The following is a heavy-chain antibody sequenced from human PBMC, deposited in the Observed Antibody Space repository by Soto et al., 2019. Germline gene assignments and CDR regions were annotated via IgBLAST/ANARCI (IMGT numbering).Heavy chain of an antibody. CDR3: ARGSFCCDIVVVPAAQYNWFDP. J-gene: IGHJ5*02. Sequence: SETLSLTCAVYGGSFSGYYWSWIRQPPGKGLGWIGEINHSGSTNYNPSLKSRVTISVDTSKNQFSLKLSSVTAADTAVYYCARGSFCCDIVVVPAAQYNWFDPWGQGTLVTVSS. D-gene: IGHD2-2*01. CDR2: INHSGST. V-gene: IGHV4-34*01. CDR1: GGSFSGYY.